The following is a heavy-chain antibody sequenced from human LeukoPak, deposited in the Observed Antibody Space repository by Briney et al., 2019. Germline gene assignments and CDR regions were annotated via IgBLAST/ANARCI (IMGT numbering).Heavy chain of an antibody. V-gene: IGHV1-18*01. CDR3: ARDQGSTYYDFWSGYLLYYFDY. J-gene: IGHJ4*02. D-gene: IGHD3-3*01. CDR1: GYTFTSYG. CDR2: ISAYNDNT. Sequence: ASVTVSCTASGYTFTSYGISWVRQAPGQGLEWMGWISAYNDNTNYAQKLQGRVTMTTDTSTSTAYMELRSLRSDDTAVYYCARDQGSTYYDFWSGYLLYYFDYWGQGTLVTVSS.